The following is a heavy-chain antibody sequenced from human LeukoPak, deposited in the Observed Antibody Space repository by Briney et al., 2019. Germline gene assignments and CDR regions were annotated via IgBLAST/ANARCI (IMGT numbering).Heavy chain of an antibody. CDR1: GFTFSNYW. V-gene: IGHV3-7*01. D-gene: IGHD6-19*01. CDR3: ARIGYSSPSFDY. CDR2: LKEDGSQT. Sequence: GGSLRLSCAASGFTFSNYWMSWVRQAPGRGLEWVANLKEDGSQTYYVDSVRGRFTISRDNAKNSLFLQMNSLRVDDTAVYFCARIGYSSPSFDYWGQGALVTVSS. J-gene: IGHJ4*02.